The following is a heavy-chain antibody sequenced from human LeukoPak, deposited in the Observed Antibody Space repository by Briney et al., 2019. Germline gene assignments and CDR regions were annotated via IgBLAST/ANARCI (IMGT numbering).Heavy chain of an antibody. CDR1: GFTFSTHT. Sequence: GGSLRLSCVASGFTFSTHTMYWVRLAPGKGLEWVSIIGRGGGGIHYTDSVRGRFTISRDDSKNTLYLQMNSLRAEDTAVYYCARDKVVGATYFDYWGQGTLVTVSS. CDR2: IGRGGGGI. CDR3: ARDKVVGATYFDY. V-gene: IGHV3-23*01. J-gene: IGHJ4*02. D-gene: IGHD1-26*01.